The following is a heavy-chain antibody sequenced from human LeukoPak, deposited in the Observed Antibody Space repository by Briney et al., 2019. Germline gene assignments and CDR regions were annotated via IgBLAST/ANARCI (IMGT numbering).Heavy chain of an antibody. Sequence: ASVKVSCKASGGTFSSYAISWVRQAPGQGLEWMGRIIPILGIANYAQKFQGRVTITADKSTSTAYMELSSLRSEDTAVYYCARDSWIQLWSHTKSWFDPWGQGTLVTVSS. D-gene: IGHD5-18*01. V-gene: IGHV1-69*04. J-gene: IGHJ5*02. CDR3: ARDSWIQLWSHTKSWFDP. CDR2: IIPILGIA. CDR1: GGTFSSYA.